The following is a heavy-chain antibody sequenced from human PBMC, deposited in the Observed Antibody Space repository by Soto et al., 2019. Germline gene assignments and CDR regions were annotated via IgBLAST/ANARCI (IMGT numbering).Heavy chain of an antibody. D-gene: IGHD1-26*01. CDR1: GFLFSNYA. Sequence: LRLSCTTSGFLFSNYAMTWVRQPPGKGLEWVSTVTSSGASTYYADSVKGRFTVSRDNSNNTLYLQMNSLRAEDTAVYFCAKIRVGVSDCWVQGTLVPVSS. J-gene: IGHJ4*02. V-gene: IGHV3-23*01. CDR2: VTSSGAST. CDR3: AKIRVGVSDC.